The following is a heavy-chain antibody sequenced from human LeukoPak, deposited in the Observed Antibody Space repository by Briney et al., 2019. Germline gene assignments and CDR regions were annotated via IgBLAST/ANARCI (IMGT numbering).Heavy chain of an antibody. D-gene: IGHD3-9*01. V-gene: IGHV1-69*13. CDR3: ARAGAPFTGPGRYFQH. CDR1: GGTFSSYA. CDR2: IIPIFGTA. J-gene: IGHJ1*01. Sequence: ASVKVSCKASGGTFSSYAISWVRQAPGQGLEWMGGIIPIFGTANYAQKFQGRVTITADESTSTAYMELSSLRSEDTAVYYCARAGAPFTGPGRYFQHWGQGTLVTVSS.